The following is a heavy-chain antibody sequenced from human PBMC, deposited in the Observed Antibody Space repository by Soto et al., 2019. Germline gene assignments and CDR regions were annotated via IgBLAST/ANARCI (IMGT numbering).Heavy chain of an antibody. CDR1: GFTFISYA. D-gene: IGHD3-3*01. Sequence: PGGSLRLSCAASGFTFISYAMHWVRQAPGKGLEWVAVISYDGSNKYYADSVKGRFTISRDNSKNTLYLQMNSVRAEDTAVYYCAREYYDFWSGYYRPGYYYGMDVWGQGTTVTVSS. V-gene: IGHV3-30-3*01. J-gene: IGHJ6*02. CDR3: AREYYDFWSGYYRPGYYYGMDV. CDR2: ISYDGSNK.